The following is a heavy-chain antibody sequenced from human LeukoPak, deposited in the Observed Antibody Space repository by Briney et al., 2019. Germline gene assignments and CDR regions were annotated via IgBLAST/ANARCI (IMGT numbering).Heavy chain of an antibody. CDR2: ISAYNGNT. J-gene: IGHJ5*02. CDR3: ARDLVGSSSTSSGFDP. D-gene: IGHD6-6*01. Sequence: ASVKVSCKASGYTFTSYGISWVRQAPGQGLEWMGWISAYNGNTNYAQKLQGRVTMTTDTSTSTAYMELRSLRSDDTAVYYCARDLVGSSSTSSGFDPWGQGTLVTVSS. V-gene: IGHV1-18*01. CDR1: GYTFTSYG.